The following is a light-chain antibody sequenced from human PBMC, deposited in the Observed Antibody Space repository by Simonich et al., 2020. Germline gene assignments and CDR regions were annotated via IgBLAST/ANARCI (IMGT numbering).Light chain of an antibody. CDR3: STWDYSLSAWV. CDR2: GNS. Sequence: QSALTQAPSVSGTVGQKVTLSCTGNSNNVGSYAVGWYQQISHGAPKTVMFGNSLRSGIPDRFSGSKSVTTASLTISVLQPEDEADYYCSTWDYSLSAWVFGGGTKLTVL. J-gene: IGLJ3*02. CDR1: SNNVGSYA. V-gene: IGLV1-44*01.